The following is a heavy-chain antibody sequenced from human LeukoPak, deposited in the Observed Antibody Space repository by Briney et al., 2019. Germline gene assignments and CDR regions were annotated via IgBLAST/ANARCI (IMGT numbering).Heavy chain of an antibody. CDR2: IYYSGST. V-gene: IGHV4-31*03. CDR3: ARGGGYGDYRALDY. D-gene: IGHD4-17*01. Sequence: SETLSLICTVSGGSISSGGYYWSWIRQHPGKGLEWIGYIYYSGSTYYNPSLKSRVTISVDTSKNQFSLKLSSVTAADTAVHYCARGGGYGDYRALDYWGQGTLVTVSS. CDR1: GGSISSGGYY. J-gene: IGHJ4*02.